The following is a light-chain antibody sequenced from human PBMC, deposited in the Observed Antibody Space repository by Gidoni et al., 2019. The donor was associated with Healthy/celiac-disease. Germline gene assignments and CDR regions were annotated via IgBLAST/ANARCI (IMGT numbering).Light chain of an antibody. CDR1: QSLLHSNGYNY. J-gene: IGKJ2*03. CDR3: LQALQTPPS. Sequence: DIVMTQSRLSLPVTPGEPASISCRSSQSLLHSNGYNYLDWYLQKPGLSPQLLIYLGSNRASGVPDRFSGRGSDTDFTLKISRVEAEDVGVYYCLQALQTPPSFGQGTKLEIK. V-gene: IGKV2-28*01. CDR2: LGS.